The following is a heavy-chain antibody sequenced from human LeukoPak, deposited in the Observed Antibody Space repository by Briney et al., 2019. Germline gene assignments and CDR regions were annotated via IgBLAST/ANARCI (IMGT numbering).Heavy chain of an antibody. J-gene: IGHJ5*01. CDR2: ITTSGTST. Sequence: QTGGSLRLSCAASGFIINNYAMSWVRQAPGKGLEWVSDITTSGTSTYYADSVKGRFTISRDNSKNTLYLQLNSLRAEDTAVYYCAKDSSSNWYDYWGQGTLVTVSS. V-gene: IGHV3-23*01. CDR3: AKDSSSNWYDY. D-gene: IGHD6-13*01. CDR1: GFIINNYA.